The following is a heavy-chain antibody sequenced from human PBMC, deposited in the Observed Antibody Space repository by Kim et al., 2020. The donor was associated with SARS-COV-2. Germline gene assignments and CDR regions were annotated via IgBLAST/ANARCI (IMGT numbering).Heavy chain of an antibody. CDR1: GFTFSSYS. D-gene: IGHD6-19*01. Sequence: GGSLRLSCADSGFTFSSYSMKWVRQAEGKGRESVSTISSNGGSTYYEDSWKGRFTISRDNSKNTLYHQMSSLRAEDTAVYYCLKDSAAGLMAVADYRGQGTPVSVS. CDR3: LKDSAAGLMAVADY. V-gene: IGHV3-64D*06. CDR2: ISSNGGST. J-gene: IGHJ4*02.